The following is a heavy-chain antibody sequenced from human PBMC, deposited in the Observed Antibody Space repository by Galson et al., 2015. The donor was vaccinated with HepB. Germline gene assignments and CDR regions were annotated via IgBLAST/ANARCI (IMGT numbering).Heavy chain of an antibody. CDR2: IYSGGST. J-gene: IGHJ4*02. CDR3: AREGCSSTSCYNGYNGPLGY. CDR1: GFTVSSNY. D-gene: IGHD2-2*02. Sequence: SLRLSCAASGFTVSSNYMSWVRQAPGKGLEWVSVIYSGGSTYYADSVKGRFTISRDNSKNTLYLQMNSLRAEDTAVYYCAREGCSSTSCYNGYNGPLGYWGQGTLVTVSS. V-gene: IGHV3-53*01.